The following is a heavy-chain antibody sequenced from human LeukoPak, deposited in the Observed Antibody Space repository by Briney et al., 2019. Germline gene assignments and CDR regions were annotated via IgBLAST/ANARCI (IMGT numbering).Heavy chain of an antibody. J-gene: IGHJ4*02. CDR2: IWYGESNK. CDR3: VKEVVATIPPL. CDR1: GFTFSSYG. D-gene: IGHD5-12*01. V-gene: IGHV3-33*06. Sequence: PGGSLRLSCAASGFTFSSYGMNWVRQAPGKGLEWVAVIWYGESNKYYADSVKGRFTISRVNSKNTLFLQMNSLRAEDTAVYYCVKEVVATIPPLWGQGTLVTVSS.